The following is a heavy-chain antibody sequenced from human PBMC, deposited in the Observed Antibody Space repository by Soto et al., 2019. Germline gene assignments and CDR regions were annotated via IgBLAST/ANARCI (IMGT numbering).Heavy chain of an antibody. J-gene: IGHJ4*02. V-gene: IGHV3-9*01. CDR1: GFTFDDYA. D-gene: IGHD3-9*01. CDR2: INWNSGNI. Sequence: EMQLVESGAGLVQPGRSLSLSCAASGFTFDDYAMHWVRQAPGRGLQWVSGINWNSGNIGYPDPVKGRFTISRDNAKNSLQLQMNSLRAEDSALYYCAKDALLARPGYYFNFWVQGTLVTVSS. CDR3: AKDALLARPGYYFNF.